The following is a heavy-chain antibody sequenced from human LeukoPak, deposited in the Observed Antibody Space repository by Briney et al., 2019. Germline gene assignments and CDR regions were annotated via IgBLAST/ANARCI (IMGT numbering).Heavy chain of an antibody. D-gene: IGHD3-10*01. CDR2: IYPGDSDT. Sequence: GESLKISCKGSGYSFTSYWIGWVRQMPGKGLEWMGIIYPGDSDTRYSPSLQGQVTTSADKSISTAYLQWSSLKASDTAMYYCARLMVVRGVMSEENYFDYWGQGTLVTVSS. CDR3: ARLMVVRGVMSEENYFDY. V-gene: IGHV5-51*01. J-gene: IGHJ4*02. CDR1: GYSFTSYW.